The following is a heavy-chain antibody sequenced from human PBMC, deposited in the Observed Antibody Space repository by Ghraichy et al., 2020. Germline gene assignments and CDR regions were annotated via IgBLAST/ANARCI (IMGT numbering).Heavy chain of an antibody. D-gene: IGHD6-13*01. J-gene: IGHJ4*02. CDR1: GGSVSSGSYY. V-gene: IGHV4-61*01. Sequence: SETLSLTCTVSGGSVSSGSYYWSWIRQPPGKGLEWIGYIYYSGSTNYNPSLKSRVTISVDTSKNQFSLKLSSVTAADTAVYYCARSSSSWYAPADYWGQGTLVTVSS. CDR3: ARSSSSWYAPADY. CDR2: IYYSGST.